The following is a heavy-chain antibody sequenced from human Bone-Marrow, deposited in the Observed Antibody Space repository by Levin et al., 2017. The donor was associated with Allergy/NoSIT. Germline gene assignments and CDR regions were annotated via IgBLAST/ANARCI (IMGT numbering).Heavy chain of an antibody. D-gene: IGHD1-26*01. J-gene: IGHJ5*02. CDR2: IYPADSDT. CDR3: ARGAGDSRSYNH. V-gene: IGHV5-51*01. Sequence: KGLEWLGIIYPADSDTRYSPSFQGQVTISADKSISTAYLQWSSLKASDTAMYYCARGAGDSRSYNHWGQGTLVTVSS.